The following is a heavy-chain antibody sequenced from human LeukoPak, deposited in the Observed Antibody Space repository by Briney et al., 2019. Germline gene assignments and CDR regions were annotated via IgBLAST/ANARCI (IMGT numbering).Heavy chain of an antibody. Sequence: GGSLRLSCAASGFTFSSHWMHWVRQAPGKGLEWVANIKGDGSETSYVTSVRGRFTISRDNAKNSLYLQMNNLRVEDTAVYYCAREEVKSFDNWGQGTLVTVSS. CDR2: IKGDGSET. V-gene: IGHV3-7*03. CDR3: AREEVKSFDN. CDR1: GFTFSSHW. J-gene: IGHJ4*02.